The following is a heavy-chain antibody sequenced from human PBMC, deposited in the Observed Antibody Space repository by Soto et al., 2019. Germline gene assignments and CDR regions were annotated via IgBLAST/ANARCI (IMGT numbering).Heavy chain of an antibody. D-gene: IGHD3-10*01. CDR2: ISYDGSNK. CDR3: ARDTFTMVRGVAPDY. Sequence: QVQLVESGGGVVQPGRSLRLSCAASGFTFSSYAMHWVRQAPGKGLEWVAVISYDGSNKDYADSVKGRFTISRDNSKNTLYLQMNSLRAEDTAVYYCARDTFTMVRGVAPDYWGQGTLVTVSS. V-gene: IGHV3-30-3*01. J-gene: IGHJ4*02. CDR1: GFTFSSYA.